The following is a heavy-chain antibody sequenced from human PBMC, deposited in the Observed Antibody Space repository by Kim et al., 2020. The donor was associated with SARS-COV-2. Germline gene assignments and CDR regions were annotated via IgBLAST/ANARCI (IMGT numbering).Heavy chain of an antibody. J-gene: IGHJ5*02. CDR2: ISYDGSNK. CDR3: AKDLRGYHGP. Sequence: GGSLRLSCAASGFTFSSYGMHWVRQAPGKGLEWVAVISYDGSNKYYADSVKGRFTISRDNSKNTLYLQMNSLRAEDTAVYYCAKDLRGYHGPWGKGTLVTVSS. D-gene: IGHD6-25*01. V-gene: IGHV3-30*18. CDR1: GFTFSSYG.